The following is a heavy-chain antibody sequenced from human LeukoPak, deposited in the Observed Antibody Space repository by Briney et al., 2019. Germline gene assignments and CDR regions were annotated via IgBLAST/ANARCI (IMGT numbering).Heavy chain of an antibody. CDR3: ATGHSYGYDY. J-gene: IGHJ4*02. D-gene: IGHD5-18*01. CDR1: GLTFSDFW. Sequence: GGSLRLSCAASGLTFSDFWMHWVRQPPGKGLVWVALVKGGGRTTIYADSVKGRFTISRDNAKNTLYLQMNSLRADDSGVYYCATGHSYGYDYWGQGVLVTVSS. V-gene: IGHV3-74*01. CDR2: VKGGGRTT.